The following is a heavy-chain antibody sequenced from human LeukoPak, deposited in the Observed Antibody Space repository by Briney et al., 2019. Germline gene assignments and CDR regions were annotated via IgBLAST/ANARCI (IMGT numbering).Heavy chain of an antibody. CDR1: GFTFSSYE. D-gene: IGHD3-10*02. Sequence: GRSLRLSCAASGFTFSSYEMNWVRQAPGKGLEWVSYISSSGSTIYYADSVKGRFTISRDNVKNSLYLQMNSLRAEDTAVYYCAELGITMIGGVWGKGTTVTISS. V-gene: IGHV3-48*03. CDR2: ISSSGSTI. CDR3: AELGITMIGGV. J-gene: IGHJ6*04.